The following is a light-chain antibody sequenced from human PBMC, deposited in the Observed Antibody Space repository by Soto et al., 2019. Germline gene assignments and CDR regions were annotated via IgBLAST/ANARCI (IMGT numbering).Light chain of an antibody. Sequence: IVLIQSPATLPVSPGERPTLSCRASQNISNYLIWYQQKPGQAPRLLIYDVSNRATDIPARFSGSGSGTDFTLTISSLEPEDLAVYYCQQRSNWPRTLGQGTKVDI. CDR3: QQRSNWPRT. CDR1: QNISNY. V-gene: IGKV3-11*01. CDR2: DVS. J-gene: IGKJ1*01.